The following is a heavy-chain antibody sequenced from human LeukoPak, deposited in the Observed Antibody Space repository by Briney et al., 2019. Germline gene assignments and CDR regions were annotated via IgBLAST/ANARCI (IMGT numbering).Heavy chain of an antibody. CDR1: GFTVSSNY. V-gene: IGHV3-53*01. CDR2: IYSGGST. J-gene: IGHJ4*02. CDR3: ARESGYGDYLFDY. D-gene: IGHD4-17*01. Sequence: GGSLRLSCAASGFTVSSNYMSWVRQAPGKGLEWVSVIYSGGSTYYADSVKGRFTISRDTSKNTLYLQMNSLRAEDPAVYYCARESGYGDYLFDYGGQGTLGTVS.